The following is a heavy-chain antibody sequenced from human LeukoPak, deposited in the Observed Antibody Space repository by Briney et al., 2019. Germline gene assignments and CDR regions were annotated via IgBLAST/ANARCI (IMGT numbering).Heavy chain of an antibody. Sequence: PSETLSLTCAVSGGSISSGGYSWSWIRQPPGKGLEWIGYIHHSGSTYYNPSLKSRVTISVDRSKNQFSLKLSSVTAADTAVYYCARELLARHWFDPWGQGTLVTVSS. CDR3: ARELLARHWFDP. CDR2: IHHSGST. V-gene: IGHV4-30-2*01. CDR1: GGSISSGGYS. D-gene: IGHD3-3*01. J-gene: IGHJ5*02.